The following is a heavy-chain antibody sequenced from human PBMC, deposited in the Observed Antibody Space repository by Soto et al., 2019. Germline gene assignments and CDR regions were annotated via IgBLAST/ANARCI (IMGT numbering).Heavy chain of an antibody. CDR1: GVSISISDYY. CDR3: ARIARGAKGGSRWFSLFDP. J-gene: IGHJ5*02. CDR2: IYYSVST. D-gene: IGHD2-21*01. V-gene: IGHV4-30-4*01. Sequence: SETLSLTCTVSGVSISISDYYCRWVRQPPGKGLQWIADIYYSVSTYSNPSLRGRVSISRDTSKNQIHLNVSSVTAADTAVYFCARIARGAKGGSRWFSLFDPWGQGTLVT.